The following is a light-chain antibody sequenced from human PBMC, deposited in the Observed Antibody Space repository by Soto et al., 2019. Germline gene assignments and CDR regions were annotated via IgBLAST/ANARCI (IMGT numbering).Light chain of an antibody. CDR3: QQYSSWPVT. Sequence: LMTQSPATLSVSPGERATLSCRASQSVSSNLAWYQQRPGQTPRLLIYGASTRAPGIPARFSGSGSETAYTPTISSLQSEDSADYYCQQYSSWPVTFGLGTKVEIK. J-gene: IGKJ1*01. CDR2: GAS. V-gene: IGKV3-15*01. CDR1: QSVSSN.